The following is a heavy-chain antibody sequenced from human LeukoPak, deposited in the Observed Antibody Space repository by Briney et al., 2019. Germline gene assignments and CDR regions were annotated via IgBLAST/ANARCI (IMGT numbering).Heavy chain of an antibody. J-gene: IGHJ4*02. CDR3: ARVGMVRGVIDY. CDR1: GGSFSGYY. D-gene: IGHD3-10*01. V-gene: IGHV4-34*01. CDR2: INHSGST. Sequence: SETLSLTCAVHGGSFSGYYWSWIRQPPGKGLEWIGEINHSGSTNYNPSLKSRVTISVDTSKNQFSLKLSSVAAADTAVYYCARVGMVRGVIDYWGQGTLVTGSS.